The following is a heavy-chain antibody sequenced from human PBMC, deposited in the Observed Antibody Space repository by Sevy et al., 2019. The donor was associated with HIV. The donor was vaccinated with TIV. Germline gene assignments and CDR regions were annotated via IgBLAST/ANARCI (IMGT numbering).Heavy chain of an antibody. CDR3: GRGSDDSAVVPAVRLYYQYGMDV. J-gene: IGHJ6*02. Sequence: ASVKVSCKTSGGTFSRHAISWVRQAPGQGLEWMGGIIPIFGRGNYAQQFQGRVTITADESTSTAYMELSSLGSDDTAVYYCGRGSDDSAVVPAVRLYYQYGMDVWGQGTTVTVSS. CDR1: GGTFSRHA. D-gene: IGHD2-2*01. CDR2: IIPIFGRG. V-gene: IGHV1-69*13.